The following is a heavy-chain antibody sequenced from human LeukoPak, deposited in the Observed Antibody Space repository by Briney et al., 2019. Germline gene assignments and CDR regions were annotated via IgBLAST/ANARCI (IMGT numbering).Heavy chain of an antibody. D-gene: IGHD1-26*01. CDR2: INPNSGGT. V-gene: IGHV1-2*02. Sequence: GASVKVSCKASGYTFTGYYMHWVRQAPGQGLEWMGWINPNSGGTNYAQKFQGRVTMTRDTSISTAYMELRNLRSDDTAVYYYARVWELQNRFYYYYMDVWGKGTTVTVSS. CDR3: ARVWELQNRFYYYYMDV. J-gene: IGHJ6*03. CDR1: GYTFTGYY.